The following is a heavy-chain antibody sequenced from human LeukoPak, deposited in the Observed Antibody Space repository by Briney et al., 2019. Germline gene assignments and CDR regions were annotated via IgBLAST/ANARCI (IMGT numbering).Heavy chain of an antibody. Sequence: GGSLRLPCAASGFTFSSNAMSWVRQAPGKGLEWVSDINGSGGSTYYADSVKGRFTISRDNSKNTLYLQMNSLRAEDTAVYYCAKRIQSAMATGYWGQGTLVTVSS. CDR2: INGSGGST. CDR3: AKRIQSAMATGY. J-gene: IGHJ4*02. CDR1: GFTFSSNA. V-gene: IGHV3-23*01. D-gene: IGHD5-18*01.